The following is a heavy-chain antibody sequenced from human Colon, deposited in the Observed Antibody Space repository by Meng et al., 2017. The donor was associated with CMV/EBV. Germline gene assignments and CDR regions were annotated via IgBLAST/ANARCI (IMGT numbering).Heavy chain of an antibody. CDR3: ATDLLTGYPIDF. J-gene: IGHJ4*02. Sequence: SCKASGYTFTTYRINWVRQAPGQGLEWMGWISTDTEHPMYAQGFTGRFVFSLDTSVSTAYLLISSLKTEDIAVYYCATDLLTGYPIDFWGQGTLVTVSS. CDR1: GYTFTTYR. CDR2: ISTDTEHP. D-gene: IGHD3-9*01. V-gene: IGHV7-4-1*02.